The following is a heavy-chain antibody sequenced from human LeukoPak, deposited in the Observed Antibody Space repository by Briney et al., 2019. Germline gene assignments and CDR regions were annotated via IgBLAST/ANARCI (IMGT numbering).Heavy chain of an antibody. Sequence: SETLSLTCTVSGGSISSGGYYWSWIRQHPGKGLEWIGYIYYSGSTYYNPSLKSRVIISVDTSKNQFSLKLSSVTAADTAVYYCAREVGAYGSGSYHDYWGQGTLVTVSS. CDR2: IYYSGST. CDR1: GGSISSGGYY. CDR3: AREVGAYGSGSYHDY. V-gene: IGHV4-31*03. J-gene: IGHJ4*02. D-gene: IGHD3-10*01.